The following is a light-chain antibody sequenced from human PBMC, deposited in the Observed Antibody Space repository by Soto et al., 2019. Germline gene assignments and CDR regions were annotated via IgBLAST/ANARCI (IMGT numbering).Light chain of an antibody. CDR2: DVS. Sequence: QSALTQPDSVSGSPRPSITISCTGTSSDVGAYNYVSWYQQHPGQAPQLMIYDVSNRSSGVSGRFSGSKSGNTASLTISGLQAEDEADYYCRSYTNSDNLVVFGGGTKRTVL. CDR1: SSDVGAYNY. CDR3: RSYTNSDNLVV. J-gene: IGLJ2*01. V-gene: IGLV2-14*03.